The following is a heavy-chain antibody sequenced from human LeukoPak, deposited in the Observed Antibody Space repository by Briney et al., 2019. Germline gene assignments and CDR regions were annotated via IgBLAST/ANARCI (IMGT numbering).Heavy chain of an antibody. D-gene: IGHD3-3*01. CDR3: ARNRNYDFWRGGWSDP. V-gene: IGHV1-2*02. CDR1: GYTFTGYY. J-gene: IGHJ5*02. CDR2: INPNSGGT. Sequence: ASVKVSCKASGYTFTGYYMHWVRQAPGQGLEWMGWINPNSGGTNYAQKFQGRVTMTRDTSISTAYMELSRLRSDDTAVYYCARNRNYDFWRGGWSDPWGQGTLVTVSS.